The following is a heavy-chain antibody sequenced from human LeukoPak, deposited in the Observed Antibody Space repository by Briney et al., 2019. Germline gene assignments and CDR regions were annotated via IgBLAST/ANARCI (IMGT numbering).Heavy chain of an antibody. D-gene: IGHD3-22*01. Sequence: GGSLRLSCAASGFTFSSYWMSWVRQAPGKGLEWVANIKQDGSEKYYVDSVKGRFTISRDNAKNSLYLQMNSLRAEDTAVYYCARGGNYYDSSGYYSGDYWGQGTLVTVSS. CDR1: GFTFSSYW. J-gene: IGHJ4*02. V-gene: IGHV3-7*01. CDR2: IKQDGSEK. CDR3: ARGGNYYDSSGYYSGDY.